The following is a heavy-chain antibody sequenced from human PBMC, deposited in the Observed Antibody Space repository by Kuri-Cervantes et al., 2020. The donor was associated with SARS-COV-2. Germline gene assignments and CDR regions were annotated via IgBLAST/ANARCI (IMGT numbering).Heavy chain of an antibody. CDR3: ARYCSSTSCHRRPGVFDY. CDR2: IYSGGST. D-gene: IGHD2-2*01. Sequence: GESLKISCAASGFTVSSNYMSWVRQAPGKGLEWVSVIYSGGSTYYADSVKGRFTISRDNAKNSLYLQMNSLRAEDTAVYYCARYCSSTSCHRRPGVFDYWGQGTLVTVSS. V-gene: IGHV3-53*01. J-gene: IGHJ4*02. CDR1: GFTVSSNY.